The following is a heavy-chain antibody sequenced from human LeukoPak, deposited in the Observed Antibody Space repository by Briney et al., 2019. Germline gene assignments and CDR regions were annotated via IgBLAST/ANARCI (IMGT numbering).Heavy chain of an antibody. V-gene: IGHV4-59*01. J-gene: IGHJ3*02. CDR1: GGSINSYF. D-gene: IGHD3-22*01. Sequence: SETLSLTCTVSGGSINSYFWSGTRGPPGRGREWVWYFSDSGGTDYNPSLSSRVTISLDTSKNQFSMKPSSVTAADTAVYYCARTYYYDSSGYRSYTFDIWGQGTMVAVSS. CDR2: FSDSGGT. CDR3: ARTYYYDSSGYRSYTFDI.